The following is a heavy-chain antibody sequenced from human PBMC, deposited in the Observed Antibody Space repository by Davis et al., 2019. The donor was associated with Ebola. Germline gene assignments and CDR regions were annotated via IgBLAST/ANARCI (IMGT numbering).Heavy chain of an antibody. CDR3: ARFYGGLFDP. J-gene: IGHJ5*02. CDR1: GGSISRSSYY. D-gene: IGHD4-23*01. CDR2: IYYSGST. Sequence: MPSETLSLTCTVSGGSISRSSYYWAWIRQPPGKGLEWIGYIYYSGSTNYNPSLKSRVTISVDTSKNQFSLKLSSVTAADTAVYYCARFYGGLFDPWGQGTLVTVSS. V-gene: IGHV4-61*05.